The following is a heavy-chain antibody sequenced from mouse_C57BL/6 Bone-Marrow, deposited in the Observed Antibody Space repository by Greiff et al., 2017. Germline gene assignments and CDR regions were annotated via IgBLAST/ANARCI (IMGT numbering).Heavy chain of an antibody. CDR3: ESDFHYGNYLAWFAY. J-gene: IGHJ3*01. CDR1: GYTFTSYW. Sequence: QVQLQQPGAELVKPGASVKLSCKASGYTFTSYWMHWVKQRPGRGLEWIGRIDPNSGGTKYNEKFKSKATLTVDKPSSTAYMQLSSLTSEDSAVYYCESDFHYGNYLAWFAYWGQGTLVTVSA. CDR2: IDPNSGGT. V-gene: IGHV1-72*01. D-gene: IGHD2-1*01.